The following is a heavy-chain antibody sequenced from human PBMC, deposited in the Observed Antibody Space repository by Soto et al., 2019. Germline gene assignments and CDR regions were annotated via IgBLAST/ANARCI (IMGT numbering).Heavy chain of an antibody. V-gene: IGHV4-59*08. CDR3: ARNPGFCGGGSCPFGF. CDR2: IYYSGST. J-gene: IGHJ4*02. CDR1: GGSISSSY. Sequence: QVQLQESGPGLVKPSETLSLTCTVSGGSISSSYWSWIRQPPGKELEWIGYIYYSGSTNYNPSLKTRVTISVDTSKNQFSLKLSSVTAADTAVYYCARNPGFCGGGSCPFGFWGQGTLVTVSS. D-gene: IGHD2-15*01.